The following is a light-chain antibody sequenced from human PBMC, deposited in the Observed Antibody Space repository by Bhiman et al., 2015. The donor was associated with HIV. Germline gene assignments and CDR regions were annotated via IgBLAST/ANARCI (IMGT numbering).Light chain of an antibody. CDR2: DNS. Sequence: QSVLTQPPSLSAAPGQRVTVSCSGSSSNIGDNYVSWYQQLPGAAPRLLIYDNSIRPSGIPERFSGSKSGTSATLAITGLQTGDEADYYCGTWDSTLSSVLFGGGTKLTVL. CDR3: GTWDSTLSSVL. J-gene: IGLJ2*01. CDR1: SSNIGDNY. V-gene: IGLV1-51*01.